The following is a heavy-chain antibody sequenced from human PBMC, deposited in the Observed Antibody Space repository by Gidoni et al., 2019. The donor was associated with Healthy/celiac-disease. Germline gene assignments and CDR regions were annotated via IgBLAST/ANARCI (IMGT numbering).Heavy chain of an antibody. CDR3: AKGCSSTSCLNSGAELDY. J-gene: IGHJ4*02. Sequence: EVQLLESGGGLVQPGGSLRLSCAASGFTFSSYAMSWVRQAPGKGLEWVSAISGSGGSTYYADSVKGRFTISRDNSKNTLYLQMNSLRAEDTAVYYCAKGCSSTSCLNSGAELDYWGQGTLVTVSS. CDR2: ISGSGGST. D-gene: IGHD2-2*01. V-gene: IGHV3-23*01. CDR1: GFTFSSYA.